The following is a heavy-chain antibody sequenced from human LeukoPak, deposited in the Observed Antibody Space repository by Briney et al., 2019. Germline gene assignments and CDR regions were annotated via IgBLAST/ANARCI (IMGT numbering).Heavy chain of an antibody. CDR3: AGATGVAASSTGWFDR. J-gene: IGHJ5*02. CDR2: IIPSFGTA. Sequence: ASVKVSCKASGGTFINSIFSWVRQAPGQGLEGVGRIIPSFGTANYVKKFQDRVTFTADTSTSTAYMELSSLRSEDTAVYYCAGATGVAASSTGWFDRWGQGTLVAVPS. D-gene: IGHD6-13*01. CDR1: GGTFINSI. V-gene: IGHV1-69*08.